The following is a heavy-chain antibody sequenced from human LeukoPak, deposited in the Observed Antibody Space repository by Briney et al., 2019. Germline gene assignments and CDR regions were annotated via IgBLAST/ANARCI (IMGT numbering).Heavy chain of an antibody. J-gene: IGHJ5*02. D-gene: IGHD6-19*01. Sequence: ASVKVSCKASGYTFTSYAMHWVRQAPGQRLEWMGWINAGNGNTKCSQKFQGRVTITRDTSASTAYMELSSLRSEDTAVYYCAREGIAVAEVGYAWFDPWGQGTLVTVSS. CDR2: INAGNGNT. CDR1: GYTFTSYA. V-gene: IGHV1-3*01. CDR3: AREGIAVAEVGYAWFDP.